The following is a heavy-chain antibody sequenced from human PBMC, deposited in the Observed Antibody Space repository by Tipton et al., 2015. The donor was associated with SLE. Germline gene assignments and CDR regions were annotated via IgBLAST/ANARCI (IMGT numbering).Heavy chain of an antibody. J-gene: IGHJ5*02. CDR1: GGSISIIDYY. D-gene: IGHD1-26*01. CDR3: ARHLNSGVGRLGP. V-gene: IGHV4-39*01. CDR2: IYYSGST. Sequence: PGLVKPSETLSLTCTVSGGSISIIDYYWGWVRQSPGTGLEWIGSIYYSGSTYYNPSFKGRVTISVDTSKNEFSLKLNSVTAADTAVYYCARHLNSGVGRLGPWGQGTQVSVSS.